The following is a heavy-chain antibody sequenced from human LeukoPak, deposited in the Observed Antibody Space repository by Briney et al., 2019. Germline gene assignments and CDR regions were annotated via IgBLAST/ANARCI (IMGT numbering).Heavy chain of an antibody. D-gene: IGHD1/OR15-1a*01. J-gene: IGHJ3*02. CDR3: ARKDWNNVRAFDI. Sequence: PSETLSLTCAISGDSISGSYWSWIRQPAGKGLEWIGRIYSTGRTNYNPSLKSRVTMSVDTSKNQFSLNLRSVTAADTAVYYCARKDWNNVRAFDIWGQGTMVTVSS. CDR2: IYSTGRT. V-gene: IGHV4-4*07. CDR1: GDSISGSY.